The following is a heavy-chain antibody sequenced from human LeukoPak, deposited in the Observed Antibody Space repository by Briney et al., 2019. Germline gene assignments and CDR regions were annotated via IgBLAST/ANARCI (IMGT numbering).Heavy chain of an antibody. CDR1: GFTFSNAS. Sequence: GGSLRLSCAASGFTFSNASTSWVPDAPGKGLEGVVRIKSKTEGGTTNYAAPVKGRFTISRDDSKTTLYLQMNSLKTEDTAVYYCTTDLVPPPSYLNAFDIWGQGTMVTVSS. CDR3: TTDLVPPPSYLNAFDI. D-gene: IGHD1-26*01. CDR2: IKSKTEGGTT. J-gene: IGHJ3*02. V-gene: IGHV3-15*01.